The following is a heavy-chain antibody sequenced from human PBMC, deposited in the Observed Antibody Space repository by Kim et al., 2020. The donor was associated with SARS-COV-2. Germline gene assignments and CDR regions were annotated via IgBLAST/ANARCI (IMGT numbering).Heavy chain of an antibody. D-gene: IGHD3-10*01. Sequence: GGSLRLSCAASGFTFSDYYMSWIRQAPGKGLEWVSYISSSGSTIYYADSVKGRFTISRDNAKNSLYLQMNSLRAEDTAVYYCARAAITMVRGVIITGYGMDVWGQGTTVTVSS. V-gene: IGHV3-11*01. J-gene: IGHJ6*02. CDR3: ARAAITMVRGVIITGYGMDV. CDR2: ISSSGSTI. CDR1: GFTFSDYY.